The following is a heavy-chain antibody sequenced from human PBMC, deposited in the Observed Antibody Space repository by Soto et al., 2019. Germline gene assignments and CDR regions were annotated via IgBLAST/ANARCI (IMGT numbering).Heavy chain of an antibody. CDR2: VFYSGSG. J-gene: IGHJ4*02. CDR1: GGSISTYY. D-gene: IGHD6-13*01. V-gene: IGHV4-59*08. Sequence: QVQLQESGPGLVKPSETLSLSCTVSGGSISTYYWNWIRQPPGKGLEWIGYVFYSGSGNSNPSLKSRVAISVDTSKNQFSLQLSSVTAADPAVYYCARSSALTSSWDSWGQGALVTVSS. CDR3: ARSSALTSSWDS.